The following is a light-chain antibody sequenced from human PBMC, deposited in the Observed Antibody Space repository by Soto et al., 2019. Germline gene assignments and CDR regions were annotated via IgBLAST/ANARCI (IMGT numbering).Light chain of an antibody. J-gene: IGLJ2*01. CDR3: SSKTSTNNLL. Sequence: QSALTQPASVSGSPGQSITISCTGTASDIGGFNYVSWYLQLPGKAPKLLLYEVNIRPSGVSNRFSGSKSGNTASLTISGVLAEDEADYYCSSKTSTNNLLFGGGTKLTVL. V-gene: IGLV2-14*01. CDR1: ASDIGGFNY. CDR2: EVN.